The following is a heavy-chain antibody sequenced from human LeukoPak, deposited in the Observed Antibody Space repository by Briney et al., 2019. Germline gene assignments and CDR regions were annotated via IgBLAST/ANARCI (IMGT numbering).Heavy chain of an antibody. CDR1: DFTFSNWF. CDR2: ISNSGNSI. CDR3: ARGHFGLDV. Sequence: PGGPRKLPWQAFDFTFSNWFVSWFRQPPGPGLEWVSYISNSGNSIYYADSVKGRFTISRDNAKKTVNLQMNSLRAEDTAIYYCARGHFGLDVWGQGTTVTVSS. J-gene: IGHJ6*02. V-gene: IGHV3-11*01.